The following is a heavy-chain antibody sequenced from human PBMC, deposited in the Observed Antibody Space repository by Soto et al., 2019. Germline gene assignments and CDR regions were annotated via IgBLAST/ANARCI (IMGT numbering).Heavy chain of an antibody. CDR1: GFTFSNAW. CDR2: IKSKTDGGTT. J-gene: IGHJ4*02. D-gene: IGHD3-22*01. V-gene: IGHV3-15*01. Sequence: GESLKISCAASGFTFSNAWMSWVRQAPGKGLEWVGRIKSKTDGGTTDYAAPVKGRFTISRDDSKNTLYLQMNSLKTEDTAVYYCTTGITTYYYDSSGCDYWGQGTLVTVSS. CDR3: TTGITTYYYDSSGCDY.